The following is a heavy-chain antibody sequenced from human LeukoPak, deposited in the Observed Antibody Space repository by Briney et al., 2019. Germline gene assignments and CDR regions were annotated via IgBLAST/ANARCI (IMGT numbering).Heavy chain of an antibody. V-gene: IGHV1-69*13. CDR1: GGTSSSYA. CDR3: ARDNGYSSSWVDY. CDR2: IIPIFGTA. Sequence: ASVKVSCKASGGTSSSYAISWVRQAPGQGLEWMGGIIPIFGTANYAQKFQGRVTITADESTSTAYMELSSLRSEDTAVYYCARDNGYSSSWVDYWGQGTLVTVSS. J-gene: IGHJ4*02. D-gene: IGHD6-13*01.